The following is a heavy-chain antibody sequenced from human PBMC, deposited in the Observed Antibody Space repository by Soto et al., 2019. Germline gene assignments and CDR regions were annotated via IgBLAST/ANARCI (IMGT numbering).Heavy chain of an antibody. D-gene: IGHD3-22*01. CDR3: ARDRGYYDSSGYYRPWDYYGMDV. CDR2: ISYDGSNK. CDR1: GFTFSSYA. J-gene: IGHJ6*02. Sequence: GGSLRLSWAASGFTFSSYAMHWVRQAPGKGLEWVAVISYDGSNKYYADSVKGRFTISRDNSKNTLYLQMNSLRAEDTAVYYCARDRGYYDSSGYYRPWDYYGMDVWGQGTTVTVSS. V-gene: IGHV3-30-3*01.